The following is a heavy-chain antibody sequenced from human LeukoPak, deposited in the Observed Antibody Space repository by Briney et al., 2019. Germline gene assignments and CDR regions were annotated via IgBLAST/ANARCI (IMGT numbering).Heavy chain of an antibody. Sequence: GGSLRLSCAASGFTFSSYAMSWVRQAPGKGLEWFSAISGSGGSTYYADSVKGRFTISRDNSKNTLYLQMNSLRAEDTAVYYCAKTYCSGGSCYGTRGPWFDPWGQGTLVTVSS. V-gene: IGHV3-23*01. CDR1: GFTFSSYA. J-gene: IGHJ5*02. CDR3: AKTYCSGGSCYGTRGPWFDP. CDR2: ISGSGGST. D-gene: IGHD2-15*01.